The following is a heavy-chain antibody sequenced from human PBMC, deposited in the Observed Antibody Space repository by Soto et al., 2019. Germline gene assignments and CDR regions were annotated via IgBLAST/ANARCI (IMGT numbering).Heavy chain of an antibody. J-gene: IGHJ4*02. D-gene: IGHD2-8*01. CDR3: ARGTLVLRENDHGAGVEY. CDR2: ITYDGSNK. Sequence: QVQLVESGGGVVQPGRSLRLSCAASGFTFSSYSMHWVRQAPGKGLEWVADITYDGSNKHYADSVKGRFTISRDNSQNTQYLHMNSLGSENKAADYCARGTLVLRENDHGAGVEYWGQGTMVTVSS. V-gene: IGHV3-30-3*01. CDR1: GFTFSSYS.